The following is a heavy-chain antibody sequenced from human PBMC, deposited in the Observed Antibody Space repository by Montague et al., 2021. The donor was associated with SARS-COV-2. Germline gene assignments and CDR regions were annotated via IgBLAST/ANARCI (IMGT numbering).Heavy chain of an antibody. D-gene: IGHD3-10*01. CDR2: YYSGST. Sequence: YYSGSTYYNPSLKSRVTISVDTSKNQFSLKLSSVTAADTAVYYCARADITMVRGVNRGAFDIGGKGKMGTVAS. V-gene: IGHV4-31*02. CDR3: ARADITMVRGVNRGAFDI. J-gene: IGHJ3*02.